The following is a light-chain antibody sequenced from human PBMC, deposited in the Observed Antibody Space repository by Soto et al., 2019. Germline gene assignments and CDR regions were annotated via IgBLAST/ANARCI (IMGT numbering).Light chain of an antibody. CDR1: DTIMTY. CDR2: GAS. Sequence: KRLPQSQSSLSASVGDEFTITCRARDTIMTYLSWYHLKPVKPPMLLICGASSLQSGVPSRFSGSLTGTDSTLTISIPQPKLVATDSGQHCYKPLQAFGQGTKVDIK. CDR3: QHCYKPLQA. J-gene: IGKJ1*01. V-gene: IGKV1-39*01.